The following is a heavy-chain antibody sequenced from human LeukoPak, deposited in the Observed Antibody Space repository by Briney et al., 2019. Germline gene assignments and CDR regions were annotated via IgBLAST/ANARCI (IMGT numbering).Heavy chain of an antibody. J-gene: IGHJ4*02. V-gene: IGHV3-30*02. D-gene: IGHD4-11*01. CDR1: GFTFSGYG. CDR3: AKDGRGLSNPYYFDH. CDR2: IRYDESYK. Sequence: PGGSLRLSCAASGFTFSGYGMHWVRQAPGKGLEWVAFIRYDESYKYSADSVKGRFTISRDNSKNTLYLQMNSLRAEDTAVYYCAKDGRGLSNPYYFDHWGQGTLVTVSS.